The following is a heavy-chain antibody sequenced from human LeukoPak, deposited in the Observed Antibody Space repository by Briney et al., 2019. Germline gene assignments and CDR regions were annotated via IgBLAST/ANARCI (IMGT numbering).Heavy chain of an antibody. D-gene: IGHD1-14*01. V-gene: IGHV3-23*01. CDR1: GFTFSTYA. J-gene: IGHJ3*01. CDR2: ISGSGGST. CDR3: AKRITVVARDAFDF. Sequence: GGSLRLSCAASGFTFSTYAMSWVRQAPGKGLEWVSSISGSGGSTFYADSVKGRFTISRDNSKNTFYLQMNSLRAEDTATYYCAKRITVVARDAFDFWGQRTMVSASS.